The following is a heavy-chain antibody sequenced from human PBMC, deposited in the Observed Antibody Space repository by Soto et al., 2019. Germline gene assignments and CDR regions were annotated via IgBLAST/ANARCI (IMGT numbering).Heavy chain of an antibody. J-gene: IGHJ4*02. CDR2: ISGSGGST. CDR3: LRRVQGYYFDY. CDR1: GFTFADYA. D-gene: IGHD1-1*01. V-gene: IGHV3-23*01. Sequence: GGSLRLSCAASGFTFADYAMNWVRQAPGQGLEWVSSISGSGGSTYYADSVKGRFTISRDNSKNTLYLQMNGLRAEDTAIYYCLRRVQGYYFDYWGQGTLVTVSS.